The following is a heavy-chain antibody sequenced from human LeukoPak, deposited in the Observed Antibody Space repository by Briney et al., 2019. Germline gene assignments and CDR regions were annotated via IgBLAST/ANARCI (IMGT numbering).Heavy chain of an antibody. CDR1: GGSISSSSSY. D-gene: IGHD6-19*01. J-gene: IGHJ4*02. CDR2: INHSGST. CDR3: ARGALAVAVDY. V-gene: IGHV4-39*07. Sequence: MSSETLSLTCTVSGGSISSSSSYWSWIRQPLGKGLEWIGDINHSGSTNYNPSLKSRVTISVDTSKNQFSLKLSAVTAADTAVYYCARGALAVAVDYWGQGTLVTVSS.